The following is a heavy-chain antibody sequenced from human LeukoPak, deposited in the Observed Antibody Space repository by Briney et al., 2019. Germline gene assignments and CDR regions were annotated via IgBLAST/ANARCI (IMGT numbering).Heavy chain of an antibody. V-gene: IGHV4-39*07. CDR3: ARLYYDFWSGYSLLYFDY. D-gene: IGHD3-3*01. CDR2: IYYSGST. CDR1: GGSISSSSYY. Sequence: SETLSLTCTVSGGSISSSSYYWGWIRQPPGKGLEWIGSIYYSGSTYYNPSLKSRVTISVDTSKNQFSLKLSSVTAADTAVYYCARLYYDFWSGYSLLYFDYWGQGTLVTVSS. J-gene: IGHJ4*02.